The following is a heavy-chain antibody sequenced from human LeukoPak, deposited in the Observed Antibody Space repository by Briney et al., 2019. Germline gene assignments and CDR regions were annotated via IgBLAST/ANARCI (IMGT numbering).Heavy chain of an antibody. CDR3: ARREGATPPYYYYGMDV. CDR1: GYTLTGYY. D-gene: IGHD1-26*01. J-gene: IGHJ6*02. Sequence: GASVKVSCKASGYTLTGYYMHWVRQAPGQGLEWMGWINPNSGGTNYAQKFQGRVTMTRDTSISTAYMELSRLRSDDTAVYYCARREGATPPYYYYGMDVWGQGTTVTVSS. V-gene: IGHV1-2*02. CDR2: INPNSGGT.